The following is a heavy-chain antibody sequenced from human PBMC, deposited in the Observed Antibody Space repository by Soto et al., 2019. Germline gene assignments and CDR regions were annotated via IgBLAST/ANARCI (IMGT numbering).Heavy chain of an antibody. CDR1: GFTFSNYW. CDR3: SRHSRISTPDY. V-gene: IGHV3-7*01. D-gene: IGHD6-13*01. Sequence: GGSLRFSCVASGFTFSNYWMSWVRQSPGKGLEWVASIKQAGSEKSYVDSVKGRFTISRDNAKNSLYLQMNSLRGDDTAVYHCSRHSRISTPDYWGQGSQVTVSS. J-gene: IGHJ4*02. CDR2: IKQAGSEK.